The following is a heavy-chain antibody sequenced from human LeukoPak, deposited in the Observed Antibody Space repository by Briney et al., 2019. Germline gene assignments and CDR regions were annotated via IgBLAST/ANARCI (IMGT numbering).Heavy chain of an antibody. Sequence: GGSLRLSCVVSGFNSEDHAMHWVRQAPGKGLEWVSGIYWSSSGTGYADSVNGRFTASRDDSKNSLYLQMNNLKTEDTAVYYCARDTDIAMDVWGQGTTVTVSS. J-gene: IGHJ6*02. V-gene: IGHV3-9*02. CDR2: IYWSSSGT. CDR1: GFNSEDHA. CDR3: ARDTDIAMDV.